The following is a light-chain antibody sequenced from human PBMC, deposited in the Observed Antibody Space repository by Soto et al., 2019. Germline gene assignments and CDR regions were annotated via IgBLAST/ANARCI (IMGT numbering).Light chain of an antibody. V-gene: IGKV1-39*01. Sequence: DVQMTQSPSSLSASVGDRDTITCRASQPISNYLNWYQQKAGEAPKVLIFGASSLQSGVPSKFSGSGYGTDFTLIINNLHPDDFATYYCQQTHAVPLTFGQGTRL. CDR3: QQTHAVPLT. J-gene: IGKJ5*01. CDR2: GAS. CDR1: QPISNY.